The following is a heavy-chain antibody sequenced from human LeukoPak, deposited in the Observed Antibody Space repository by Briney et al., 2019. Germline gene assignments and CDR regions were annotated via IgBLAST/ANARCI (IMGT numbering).Heavy chain of an antibody. CDR2: IYTNGST. CDR1: GVSISRFS. J-gene: IGHJ6*03. D-gene: IGHD2-2*01. Sequence: SETLSLTCTVSGVSISRFSWSWIRQPAGKGLEWIAHIYTNGSTTYNPSLKSRVTMSVDTSTNRFSLKLRSVTAADTAVYYCARDAPPAGWGAYYCCYMDVWGKGTTVTVSS. CDR3: ARDAPPAGWGAYYCCYMDV. V-gene: IGHV4-4*07.